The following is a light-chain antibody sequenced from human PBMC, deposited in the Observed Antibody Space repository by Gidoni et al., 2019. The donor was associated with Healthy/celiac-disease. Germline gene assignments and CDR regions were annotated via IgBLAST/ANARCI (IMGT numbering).Light chain of an antibody. CDR2: GAS. V-gene: IGKV3-20*01. J-gene: IGKJ2*01. Sequence: EIVLTQSPGTLSLSPGERATLSCRASQSVSNSYLAWYQQKPGQAPRLLIYGASSRATGIPDRFSGSGSGTDFTLTISRLEPEDFAVYYCQQYSSSPPYTFGQXTKVEI. CDR3: QQYSSSPPYT. CDR1: QSVSNSY.